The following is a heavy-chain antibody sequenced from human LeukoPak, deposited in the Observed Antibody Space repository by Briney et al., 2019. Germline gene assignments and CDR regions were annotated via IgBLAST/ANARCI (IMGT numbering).Heavy chain of an antibody. J-gene: IGHJ1*01. CDR3: AMDQGTYGFQY. CDR2: IKQDGSEK. D-gene: IGHD3-10*01. Sequence: QTGGALILSCAASGFTFSNFWLSWVRQAPGKGLGGVANIKQDGSEKYYVDSVKGRFTISRDNAKNSLYLQMHTLGAGDTALYYCAMDQGTYGFQYWGQGTLVTVSS. V-gene: IGHV3-7*04. CDR1: GFTFSNFW.